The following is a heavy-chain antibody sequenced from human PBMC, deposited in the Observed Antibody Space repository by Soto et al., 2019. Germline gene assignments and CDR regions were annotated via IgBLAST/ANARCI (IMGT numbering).Heavy chain of an antibody. CDR1: GGSISSSSYY. J-gene: IGHJ4*02. Sequence: QLQLQESGPGLVKPSETLSLTCTVSGGSISSSSYYWGWIRQPPGKGLEWIGSIYYSGSTYYNPSLQSRVTISRDTSENQFSLKLSSVNAADTAVYYCARHDLTYYDILTGYYFVDYWGQGTLVTVSS. CDR2: IYYSGST. CDR3: ARHDLTYYDILTGYYFVDY. D-gene: IGHD3-9*01. V-gene: IGHV4-39*01.